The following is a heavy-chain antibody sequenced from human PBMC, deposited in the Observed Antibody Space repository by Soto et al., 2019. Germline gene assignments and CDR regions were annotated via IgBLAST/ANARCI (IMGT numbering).Heavy chain of an antibody. CDR2: IYSGGST. CDR1: GFSVSNNY. Sequence: GGSLRLSCAASGFSVSNNYMYWVRQAPGKGLEWVSVIYSGGSTFNADSVKGRFTISRDNSKNTLNLQMNSLRAEDTAIYYGARDLHGFISGSYSRDFWGQGTQVTVSS. CDR3: ARDLHGFISGSYSRDF. V-gene: IGHV3-66*01. D-gene: IGHD5-12*01. J-gene: IGHJ4*02.